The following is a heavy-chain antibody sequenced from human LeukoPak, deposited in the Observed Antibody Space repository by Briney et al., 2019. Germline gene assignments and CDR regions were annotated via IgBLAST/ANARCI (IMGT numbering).Heavy chain of an antibody. CDR2: ISSVNGNS. D-gene: IGHD1-1*01. J-gene: IGHJ3*02. V-gene: IGHV1-18*01. CDR1: GGTFSSYA. Sequence: GASVKVSCKASGGTFSSYAITWVRQAPGQGPEGRGWISSVNGNSRYAQKFQGRVTLTTDTSTNTAHLDLTSLRSDDTAIYYCARVRDSDNWWGAFDIWGQGTMVTVSS. CDR3: ARVRDSDNWWGAFDI.